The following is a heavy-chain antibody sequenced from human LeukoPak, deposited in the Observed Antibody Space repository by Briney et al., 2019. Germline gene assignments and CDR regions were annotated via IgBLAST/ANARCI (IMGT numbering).Heavy chain of an antibody. CDR3: ARAQIVVVPGAIERGNFDY. CDR2: ISGSGGST. D-gene: IGHD2-2*02. V-gene: IGHV3-23*01. CDR1: GLTFSNYA. Sequence: GGSLRLSCVASGLTFSNYAMSCVRQAPGKGLEWVSAISGSGGSTYYADSVKGRFTISRDNSKNTLYLQMDSLRAEDTAVFYCARAQIVVVPGAIERGNFDYWGQGTLVTDSS. J-gene: IGHJ4*02.